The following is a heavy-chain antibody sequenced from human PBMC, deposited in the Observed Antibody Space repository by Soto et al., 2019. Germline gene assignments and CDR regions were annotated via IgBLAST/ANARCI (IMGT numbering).Heavy chain of an antibody. CDR1: GGSISSSSYY. J-gene: IGHJ5*02. Sequence: SETLSLTCTVSGGSISSSSYYWGWIRQPPGKGLEWIGSIYYSGSTYYNPSLKSRVTISVDTSKNQFSLKLSSVTAADTAVYYCASCGGADWFDPWGQGTLVTVSS. CDR2: IYYSGST. D-gene: IGHD2-21*01. CDR3: ASCGGADWFDP. V-gene: IGHV4-39*01.